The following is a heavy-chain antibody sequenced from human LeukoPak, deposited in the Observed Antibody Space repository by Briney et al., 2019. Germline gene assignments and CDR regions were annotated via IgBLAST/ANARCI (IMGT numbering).Heavy chain of an antibody. V-gene: IGHV3-30*18. J-gene: IGHJ4*02. Sequence: GGSLRLSCAASGVTFSSYGMHWVRQAPGKGLEWAAVISYDGSNKYYADSVKGRFTISRDNSKNTLYLQMNSLRAEDTAVYYCAKAPLTGSYYFDYWGQGTLVTVSS. CDR2: ISYDGSNK. D-gene: IGHD7-27*01. CDR1: GVTFSSYG. CDR3: AKAPLTGSYYFDY.